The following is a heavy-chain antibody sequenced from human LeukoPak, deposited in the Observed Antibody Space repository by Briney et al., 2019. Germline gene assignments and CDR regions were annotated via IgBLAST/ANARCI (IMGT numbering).Heavy chain of an antibody. Sequence: SETLSLTCTVSGGSISSGSYYWSWIRQPAGKGLEWIGRIYTSGSTNYNPSLKSRVTISVDTSKNQFSLKLSSVTAADTAVYYCARDGHFGKRSDTGYWGQGTLVTVSS. CDR1: GGSISSGSYY. J-gene: IGHJ4*02. CDR3: ARDGHFGKRSDTGY. V-gene: IGHV4-61*02. D-gene: IGHD3-3*02. CDR2: IYTSGST.